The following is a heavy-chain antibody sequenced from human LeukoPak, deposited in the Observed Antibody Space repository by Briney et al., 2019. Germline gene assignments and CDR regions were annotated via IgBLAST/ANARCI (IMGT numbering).Heavy chain of an antibody. CDR3: ARGAPYYDILTGSKGDPYYFDY. Sequence: SVKVSCKASGGTFSSYAISWVRQAPGQGLEWMGGIIPIFGTANYAQKFQGRVTITADESTSTAYMELSSLRSEDTAVYYCARGAPYYDILTGSKGDPYYFDYWGQGTLVTVSS. CDR2: IIPIFGTA. D-gene: IGHD3-9*01. V-gene: IGHV1-69*13. CDR1: GGTFSSYA. J-gene: IGHJ4*02.